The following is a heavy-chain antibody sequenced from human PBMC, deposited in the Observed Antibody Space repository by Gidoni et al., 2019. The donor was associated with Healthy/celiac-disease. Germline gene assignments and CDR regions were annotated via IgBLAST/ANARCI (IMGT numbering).Heavy chain of an antibody. CDR2: INHSGST. CDR1: GWSFSGYY. Sequence: QVQLQQWGAGLLKPSETLSLTCAVYGWSFSGYYWSWIRQPPGKGLEWIGEINHSGSTNYNPSLKSRVTISVDTSKNQFSLKLSSVTAADTAVYYCAACYDPYYYYGMDVWGQGTTVTVSS. CDR3: AACYDPYYYYGMDV. V-gene: IGHV4-34*01. J-gene: IGHJ6*02. D-gene: IGHD2-2*01.